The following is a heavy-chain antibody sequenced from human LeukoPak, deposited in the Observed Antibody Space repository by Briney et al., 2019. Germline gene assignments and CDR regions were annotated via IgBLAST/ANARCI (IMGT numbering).Heavy chain of an antibody. CDR3: AREGTYGWYNWFDP. D-gene: IGHD6-19*01. J-gene: IGHJ5*02. CDR1: GDSISSNY. Sequence: SETLSLTCTVSGDSISSNYWSWIRQPPGKGLEWIGYIYRTGSTNYNPSLKSRVTITPDTSKNQFSLRLTSVTAADTAVYYCAREGTYGWYNWFDPWGQGTLVTVSS. CDR2: IYRTGST. V-gene: IGHV4-59*01.